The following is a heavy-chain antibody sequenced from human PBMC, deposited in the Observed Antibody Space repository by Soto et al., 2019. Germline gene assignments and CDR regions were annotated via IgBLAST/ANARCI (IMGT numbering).Heavy chain of an antibody. CDR2: IYYSGST. CDR1: GGSISSGGYY. Sequence: SETLSLTCTVSGGSISSGGYYWSWIRQHPGKGLEWIGYIYYSGSTYYNPSLKSRVTISVDTSKNQFSLKLSSVTAADTAVYYCARVRLTGYYTDYWGQGTLVTVSS. J-gene: IGHJ4*02. D-gene: IGHD3-9*01. V-gene: IGHV4-31*03. CDR3: ARVRLTGYYTDY.